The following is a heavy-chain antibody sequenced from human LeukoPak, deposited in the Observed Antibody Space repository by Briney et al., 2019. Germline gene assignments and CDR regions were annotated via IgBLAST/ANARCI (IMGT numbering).Heavy chain of an antibody. CDR1: GGSISSYY. V-gene: IGHV4-59*12. CDR2: IYYSGST. CDR3: ARELASYPYYFDY. J-gene: IGHJ4*02. Sequence: SETLSLTCTVSGGSISSYYWSWIRQPPGKGLEWIGYIYYSGSTNYNPSLKSRVTISVDTSKNQFSLKLSSVTAADTAVYYCARELASYPYYFDYWGQGTLVTVSS. D-gene: IGHD3-3*02.